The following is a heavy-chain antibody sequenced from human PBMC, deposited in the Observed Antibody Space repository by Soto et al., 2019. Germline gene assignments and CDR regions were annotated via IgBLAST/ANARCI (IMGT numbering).Heavy chain of an antibody. CDR1: GFSLSTSGVG. J-gene: IGHJ4*02. CDR3: THKRPEDWPLEY. D-gene: IGHD3-9*01. Sequence: QITLKESGPTLVRPTQTLTLTFAFSGFSLSTSGVGVGWIHQPPGKALECLAAFYWDNSKHYSPSLRSTLTITKDTSKIQLVLTMTNMDPMDTGTYYFTHKRPEDWPLEYWGQGTLVTVYS. V-gene: IGHV2-5*02. CDR2: FYWDNSK.